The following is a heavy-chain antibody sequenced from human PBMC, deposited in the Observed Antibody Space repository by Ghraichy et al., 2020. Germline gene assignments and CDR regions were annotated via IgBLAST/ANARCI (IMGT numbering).Heavy chain of an antibody. CDR2: IYYSGST. J-gene: IGHJ6*02. Sequence: SETLSLTCTVSGGSISSSSYYWGWIRQPPGKGLEWIGSIYYSGSTYYNPSLKSRVTISVDTSKNQFSLKLSSVTAADTAVYYCARHLSIAARRYYYYGMDVWGQGTTVTVSS. D-gene: IGHD6-6*01. CDR1: GGSISSSSYY. CDR3: ARHLSIAARRYYYYGMDV. V-gene: IGHV4-39*01.